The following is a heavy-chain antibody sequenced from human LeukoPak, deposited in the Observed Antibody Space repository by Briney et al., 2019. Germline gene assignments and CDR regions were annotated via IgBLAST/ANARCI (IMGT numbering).Heavy chain of an antibody. CDR2: ILYSGRVART. Sequence: PSETLSVTCAVYGGSFSGYYWSWIRQPPGKGLEWIGYILYSGRVARTKYNPSLEKRVTMSVDTSNNQFSLTLSSVTAADTAVYYCARRSRADYDDYVVVWYFGLWGRGTLVTVSS. D-gene: IGHD4-17*01. CDR1: GGSFSGYY. V-gene: IGHV4-34*12. J-gene: IGHJ2*01. CDR3: ARRSRADYDDYVVVWYFGL.